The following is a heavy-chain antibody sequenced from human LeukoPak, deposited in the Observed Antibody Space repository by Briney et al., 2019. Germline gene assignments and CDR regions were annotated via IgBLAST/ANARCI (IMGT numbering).Heavy chain of an antibody. CDR3: AKDIAYGDFAFDY. V-gene: IGHV3-23*01. D-gene: IGHD4-17*01. CDR2: ISGSGGST. Sequence: GGSLRLSCAASKFTFSSFSMSWVRQAPGKGLEWVSAISGSGGSTYYADSVKGRFTISRDNSKNTLYLQMNSLRAEDTAVYYCAKDIAYGDFAFDYWGQGTLVTVSS. J-gene: IGHJ4*02. CDR1: KFTFSSFS.